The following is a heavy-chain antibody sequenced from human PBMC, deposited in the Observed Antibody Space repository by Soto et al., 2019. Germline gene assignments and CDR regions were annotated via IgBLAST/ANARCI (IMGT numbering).Heavy chain of an antibody. CDR2: IYWDDDK. J-gene: IGHJ4*02. V-gene: IGHV2-5*02. D-gene: IGHD1-26*01. CDR3: ARQWGPKYYFDY. CDR1: GFSLSTSGVG. Sequence: QITLKESGPTLVKPTQTLTLTCTFSGFSLSTSGVGVGWIRQPPGEALEWLTLIYWDDDKRNSPSLKSRLTITKDTSKNQVVLTMTNMDPVDTATYYCARQWGPKYYFDYWGQGTLVTVSS.